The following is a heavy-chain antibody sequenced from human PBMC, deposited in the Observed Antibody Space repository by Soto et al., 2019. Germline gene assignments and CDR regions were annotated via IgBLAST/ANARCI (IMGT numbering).Heavy chain of an antibody. CDR1: GGTFSRYA. CDR2: ITPMFGTA. J-gene: IGHJ2*01. V-gene: IGHV1-69*12. D-gene: IGHD6-19*01. CDR3: AQTLGSAVAGPGRFDL. Sequence: QVQLVQSGAEVKKPGSSVKVSCKASGGTFSRYAISWVRQAPGQGLEWMGGITPMFGTANYAQKFQGRVRITGEESTSTVHMELRRLRSEDTAVYYCAQTLGSAVAGPGRFDLWGRGTLVIVSS.